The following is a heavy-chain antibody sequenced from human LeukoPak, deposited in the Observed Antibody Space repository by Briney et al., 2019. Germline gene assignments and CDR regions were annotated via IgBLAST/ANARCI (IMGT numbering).Heavy chain of an antibody. CDR2: MSGSGGST. J-gene: IGHJ4*02. D-gene: IGHD3-9*01. CDR3: ARGRVLRYLDY. V-gene: IGHV3-23*01. Sequence: PGGSLRLSCAASGFTFSNYAMSWVRQAPGKGLEWVSSMSGSGGSTYYADSVKGRFTISKDNSKNTLYLQMNSPRVEDTAVYYCARGRVLRYLDYWGQGTVVTVSS. CDR1: GFTFSNYA.